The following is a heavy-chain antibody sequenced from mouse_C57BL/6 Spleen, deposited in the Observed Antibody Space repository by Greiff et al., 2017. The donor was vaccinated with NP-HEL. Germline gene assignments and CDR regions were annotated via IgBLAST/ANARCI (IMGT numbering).Heavy chain of an antibody. Sequence: QVQLQQSGAELVKPGASVKLSCKASGYTFTSYWMHWVKQRPGQGLEWIGMIHPNSGSTNYNEKFKSKATLTVDKSSSTAYMQLSSLTSEDSAVYYCARGGTTVVALDYWGQGTTLTVSS. CDR3: ARGGTTVVALDY. J-gene: IGHJ2*01. CDR2: IHPNSGST. CDR1: GYTFTSYW. V-gene: IGHV1-64*01. D-gene: IGHD1-1*01.